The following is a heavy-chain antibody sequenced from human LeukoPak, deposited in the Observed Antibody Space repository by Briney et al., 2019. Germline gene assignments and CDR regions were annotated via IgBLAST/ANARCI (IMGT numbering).Heavy chain of an antibody. V-gene: IGHV3-7*01. D-gene: IGHD4-23*01. Sequence: PGGSLRLSCAASGFTFSSYWMSWVRQAPGKGLEWVANIKQDGSEKYYVDSVKGRFTISRDNAKNSLYLQMNSLRAEDTAVYYCARGVRWQLRGDYHYGMDVWGQGTTVTVSS. CDR2: IKQDGSEK. CDR3: ARGVRWQLRGDYHYGMDV. CDR1: GFTFSSYW. J-gene: IGHJ6*02.